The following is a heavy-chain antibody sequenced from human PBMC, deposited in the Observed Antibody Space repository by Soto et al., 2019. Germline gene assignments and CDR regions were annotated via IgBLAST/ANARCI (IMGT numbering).Heavy chain of an antibody. CDR1: GFNFSSHG. Sequence: EVQLLESGGGLLQPGGSLRLSCSSSGFNFSSHGMSWVRQAPGKGLEWVSHIGGNGVSIYYADSVRGRFTISRDNSKNTLYLQMNSMRAEDTAVYYCAKGYDYVSFDMLGQGTMVTVS. J-gene: IGHJ3*02. CDR3: AKGYDYVSFDM. CDR2: IGGNGVSI. D-gene: IGHD3-16*01. V-gene: IGHV3-23*01.